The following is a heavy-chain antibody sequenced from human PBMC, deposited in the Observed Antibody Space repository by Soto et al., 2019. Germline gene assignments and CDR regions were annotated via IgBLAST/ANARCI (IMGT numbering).Heavy chain of an antibody. J-gene: IGHJ6*02. CDR1: GGTFSSYA. V-gene: IGHV1-69*06. CDR2: IIPIFGTA. D-gene: IGHD4-17*01. CDR3: ARSGGDYDQIHYGIDV. Sequence: QVQLVQSGAEVKKPGSSVKVSCKASGGTFSSYAISWVRQAPGQGLEWMGGIIPIFGTANYAQKFQGRVTITADKSTSTAYMELSSLRSEDTAVYYCARSGGDYDQIHYGIDVWGQGTTVTVSS.